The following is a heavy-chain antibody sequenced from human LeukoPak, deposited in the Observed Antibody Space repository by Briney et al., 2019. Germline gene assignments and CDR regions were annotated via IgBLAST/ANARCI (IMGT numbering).Heavy chain of an antibody. CDR2: ISWNSGSM. CDR1: GFTFDDYA. Sequence: GGSLRLSCAASGFTFDDYAMHWVRQAPGKGLEWVSGISWNSGSMGYADSVKGRFTISRDNAKNSLYLQMNSLRAEDTALYYCAKGRDMVATSDFDYWGQGTLVTVSS. D-gene: IGHD5-12*01. J-gene: IGHJ4*02. CDR3: AKGRDMVATSDFDY. V-gene: IGHV3-9*01.